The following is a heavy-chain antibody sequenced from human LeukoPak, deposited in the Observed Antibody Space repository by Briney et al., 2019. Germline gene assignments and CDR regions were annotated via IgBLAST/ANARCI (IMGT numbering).Heavy chain of an antibody. CDR1: GGSISSGSYY. V-gene: IGHV4-61*02. CDR3: ARLTKYHYDSSGFFDY. J-gene: IGHJ4*02. D-gene: IGHD3-22*01. Sequence: SETLSLTCTVSGGSISSGSYYWSWIRQPAGKGLEWIGRMYTSGSTNYNPSLKSRVTISVDTPKNQFSLKLSSVTAADTAVYYCARLTKYHYDSSGFFDYWGQGTLVTVSS. CDR2: MYTSGST.